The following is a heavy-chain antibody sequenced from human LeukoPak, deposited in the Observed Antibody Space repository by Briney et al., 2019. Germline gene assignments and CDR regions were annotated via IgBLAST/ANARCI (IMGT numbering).Heavy chain of an antibody. V-gene: IGHV1-18*04. CDR2: ISAYNGNT. D-gene: IGHD1-14*01. CDR3: ARSGSPRARFDY. CDR1: GYTFTGYY. Sequence: ASVKVSCKASGYTFTGYYMHWVRQAPGQGLEWMGWISAYNGNTNYAQKLQGRVTMTTDTSTSTAYMELRSLRSDDTAVYYCARSGSPRARFDYWGQGTLVTVSS. J-gene: IGHJ4*02.